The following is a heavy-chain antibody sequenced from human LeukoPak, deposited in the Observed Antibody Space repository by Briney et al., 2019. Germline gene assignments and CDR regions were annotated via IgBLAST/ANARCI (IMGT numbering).Heavy chain of an antibody. V-gene: IGHV4-59*01. CDR2: VYDSESP. CDR3: ARGHYANPGY. CDR1: GGSISGYY. D-gene: IGHD3-16*01. Sequence: SETLSLTCSVSGGSISGYYWSWIRQPPGKGLEWIGYVYDSESPNYNPSLKSRVTISVDTSKNQFSLKLSSVTAADTAVYYCARGHYANPGYWGQGTLVTVSS. J-gene: IGHJ4*02.